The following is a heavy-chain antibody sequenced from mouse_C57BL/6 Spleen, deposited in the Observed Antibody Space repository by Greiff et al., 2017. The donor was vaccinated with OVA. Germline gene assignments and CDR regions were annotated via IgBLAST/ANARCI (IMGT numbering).Heavy chain of an antibody. Sequence: QVQLQQPGAELVKPGASVKVSCKASGYTFTSYWMHWVKQRPGQGLEWMGRIHPSDSDTNYNQKFKGKATLTVDNSSSTAYMQLSSLTSEDSAVYYCANDGWFAYWGQGTLVTVSA. V-gene: IGHV1-74*01. J-gene: IGHJ3*01. CDR1: GYTFTSYW. CDR2: IHPSDSDT. CDR3: ANDGWFAY. D-gene: IGHD2-12*01.